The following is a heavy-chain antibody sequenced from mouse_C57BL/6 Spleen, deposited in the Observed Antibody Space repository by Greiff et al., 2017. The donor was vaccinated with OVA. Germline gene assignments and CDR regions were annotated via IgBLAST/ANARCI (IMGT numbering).Heavy chain of an antibody. Sequence: VQRVESGAELVKPGASVKISCKASGYAFSSYWMNWVKQRPGKGLEWIGQIYPGDGDTNYNGKFKGKATLTADKSSSTAYMQLSSLTSEDSAVYFCAREDGYYVAWFAYWGQGTLVTVSA. J-gene: IGHJ3*01. V-gene: IGHV1-80*01. CDR3: AREDGYYVAWFAY. CDR2: IYPGDGDT. CDR1: GYAFSSYW. D-gene: IGHD2-3*01.